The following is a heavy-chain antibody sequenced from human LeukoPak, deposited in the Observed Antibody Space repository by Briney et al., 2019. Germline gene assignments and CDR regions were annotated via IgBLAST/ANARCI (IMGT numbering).Heavy chain of an antibody. CDR3: ARVRVLYYGSGSYYTDFDY. CDR2: INTNTGNP. V-gene: IGHV7-4-1*02. D-gene: IGHD3-10*01. Sequence: ASVKVSCKASGYTFTSYAMNWVRQAPGQGLEWMGWINTNTGNPTYAQGFTGQFVFSLDTSVSTAYLQISSLKAEDTAVYYCARVRVLYYGSGSYYTDFDYWGQGTLVTVSS. J-gene: IGHJ4*02. CDR1: GYTFTSYA.